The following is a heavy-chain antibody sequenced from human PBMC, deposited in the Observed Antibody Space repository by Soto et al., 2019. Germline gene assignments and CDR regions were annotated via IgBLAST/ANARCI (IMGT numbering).Heavy chain of an antibody. J-gene: IGHJ4*02. CDR2: IIPIFGTA. Sequence: SVKVSCKASGGTFSSYAIDWVRQAPGQGFEWMGGIIPIFGTANYAQKFQGRITITADESTSTAYMELRSLRSEDTAMYYCARGAHYDTSGYYYFYWGQGTLVTVSS. V-gene: IGHV1-69*13. D-gene: IGHD3-22*01. CDR3: ARGAHYDTSGYYYFY. CDR1: GGTFSSYA.